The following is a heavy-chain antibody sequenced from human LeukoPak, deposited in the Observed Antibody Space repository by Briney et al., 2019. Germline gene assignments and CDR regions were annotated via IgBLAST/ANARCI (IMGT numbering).Heavy chain of an antibody. J-gene: IGHJ4*02. Sequence: PGGSLRLSCAASGFTFSSYSMNWVRQAPGKGLEWVSSISSSSSYIYYADSVKGRFTIPRDNAKNSLYLQMNSLRAEDTAVYYCARTASNVLRFLEWLFYFDYWGQGTLVTVSS. V-gene: IGHV3-21*01. CDR2: ISSSSSYI. D-gene: IGHD3-3*01. CDR3: ARTASNVLRFLEWLFYFDY. CDR1: GFTFSSYS.